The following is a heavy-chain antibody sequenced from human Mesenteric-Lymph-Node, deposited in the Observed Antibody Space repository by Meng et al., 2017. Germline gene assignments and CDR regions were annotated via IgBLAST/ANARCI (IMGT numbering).Heavy chain of an antibody. Sequence: VPSVSEVKQPGASVKVPCKASGYTFTNYGITLVRQAPGQGLEWMGWINAYNGDTNYAQTLQGRVTMTTDTSTSTAYMELRSLRSEDTAVYYCARDRSTLSSSSGGWFDPWGQGTLVTVSS. V-gene: IGHV1-18*01. J-gene: IGHJ5*02. CDR3: ARDRSTLSSSSGGWFDP. CDR1: GYTFTNYG. D-gene: IGHD6-6*01. CDR2: INAYNGDT.